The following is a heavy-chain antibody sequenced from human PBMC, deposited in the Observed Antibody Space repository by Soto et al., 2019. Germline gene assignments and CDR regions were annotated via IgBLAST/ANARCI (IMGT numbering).Heavy chain of an antibody. Sequence: GGSLRLSCEASGITFSSYSMNWVRQAPGKGLEWVSSISSSSSYKYYADSVKGRFTISRDNAKNSLYLQMNSLRAEDTAVYYCARQGWPYFWGQGTLVIVSA. V-gene: IGHV3-21*01. CDR2: ISSSSSYK. CDR3: ARQGWPYF. CDR1: GITFSSYS. D-gene: IGHD2-15*01. J-gene: IGHJ4*02.